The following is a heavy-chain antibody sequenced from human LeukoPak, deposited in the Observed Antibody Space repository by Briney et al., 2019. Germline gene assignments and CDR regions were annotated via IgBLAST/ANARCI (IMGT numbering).Heavy chain of an antibody. V-gene: IGHV1-2*02. CDR3: ARGPPVEY. Sequence: ASVKVSCKASGYTFTAHCIHWVRQAPGQGLEWMGWINPNSDDTSYAQNFQGRVTMTSDTSITTAYMELSRLTSDDAAVYYCARGPPVEYWGQGTLVSVSS. CDR1: GYTFTAHC. J-gene: IGHJ4*02. CDR2: INPNSDDT.